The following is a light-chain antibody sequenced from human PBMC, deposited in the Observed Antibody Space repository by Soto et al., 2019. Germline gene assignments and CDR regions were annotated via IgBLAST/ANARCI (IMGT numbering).Light chain of an antibody. CDR2: GAS. J-gene: IGKJ1*01. Sequence: EIVMTQSPATLSVSPGERATLSCRASQSVSSKLAWYQQKPGQAPRLLIYGASTRATGIPARFSGSGSGTDFPPTISSLQSEDCAVYYCQHYSTWLWTFGQGTKVEI. CDR3: QHYSTWLWT. V-gene: IGKV3-15*01. CDR1: QSVSSK.